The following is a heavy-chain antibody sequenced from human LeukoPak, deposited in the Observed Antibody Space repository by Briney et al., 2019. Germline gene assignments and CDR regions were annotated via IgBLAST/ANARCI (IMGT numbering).Heavy chain of an antibody. CDR1: GGSISSGVYY. J-gene: IGHJ4*02. CDR3: ARRAASSSRWYKSFDY. V-gene: IGHV4-61*08. CDR2: IYYSGST. Sequence: KSSETLSLTCTVSGGSISSGVYYWSWIRQHPGNGLEWIGYIYYSGSTYYNPSLKSRVTISVDTSKNQFCLKLSSVTAADTAVYYCARRAASSSRWYKSFDYWGQGTLVTVSS. D-gene: IGHD6-13*01.